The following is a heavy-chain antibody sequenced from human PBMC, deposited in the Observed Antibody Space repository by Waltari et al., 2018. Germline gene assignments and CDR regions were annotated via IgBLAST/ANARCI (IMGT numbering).Heavy chain of an antibody. Sequence: QVQLQESGPGLVKPSETLSLTCTVPGAPISSYYWRWIRQPPGKGLEWIGYIYYSGSTNYNPSLKSRVTISVDTSKNQFSLKLSSVTAADTAVYYCARGTIGHYGMDVWGQGTTVTVSS. J-gene: IGHJ6*02. V-gene: IGHV4-59*01. CDR2: IYYSGST. D-gene: IGHD2-15*01. CDR3: ARGTIGHYGMDV. CDR1: GAPISSYY.